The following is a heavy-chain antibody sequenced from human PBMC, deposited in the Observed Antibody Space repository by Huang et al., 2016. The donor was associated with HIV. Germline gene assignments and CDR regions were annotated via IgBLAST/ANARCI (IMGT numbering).Heavy chain of an antibody. CDR1: GGPFRSYS. CDR2: FRAVFDWP. J-gene: IGHJ4*02. CDR3: ARGSLEYSVSSSLDY. Sequence: QVQLLQSGAEVKKPGSSVKVSCKASGGPFRSYSIAWVRQAPGQGLEWMASFRAVFDWPNYAQKLQGRVRVTADESTSTVYMELRDLRPDDTAVYFCARGSLEYSVSSSLDYWGQGTHVTVSS. D-gene: IGHD4-4*01. V-gene: IGHV1-69*13.